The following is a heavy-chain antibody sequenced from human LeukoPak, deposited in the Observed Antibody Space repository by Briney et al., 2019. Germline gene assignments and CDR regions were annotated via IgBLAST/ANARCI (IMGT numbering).Heavy chain of an antibody. V-gene: IGHV3-30*18. CDR1: GFTFSSYG. CDR3: AKDRVGYSYGMDV. J-gene: IGHJ6*02. Sequence: GGSLRLSYAASGFTFSSYGMHWVRQAPGKGLEWVAVISYDGSNKYYADSVKGRFTISRDNSKNTLYLQMNSLRADDTAVYYCAKDRVGYSYGMDVWGQGTTVTVSS. CDR2: ISYDGSNK.